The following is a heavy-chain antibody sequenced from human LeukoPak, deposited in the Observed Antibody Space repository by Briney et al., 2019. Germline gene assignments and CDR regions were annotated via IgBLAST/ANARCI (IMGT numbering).Heavy chain of an antibody. J-gene: IGHJ4*02. V-gene: IGHV3-33*01. CDR3: ARDKGSTSPRGGYFDY. CDR2: IWYDGSNK. Sequence: PGRSLRLSCAASGFTFSSYVMHWVRQAPGKGLGWVALIWYDGSNKYYADSVKGRFTISRDNSKSTPYLQMNSLRAEDTAVYYCARDKGSTSPRGGYFDYWGQGTLVTVSS. CDR1: GFTFSSYV. D-gene: IGHD2-2*01.